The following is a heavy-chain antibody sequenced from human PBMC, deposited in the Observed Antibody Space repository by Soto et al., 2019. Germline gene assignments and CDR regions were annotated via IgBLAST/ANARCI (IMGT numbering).Heavy chain of an antibody. Sequence: PGGSLRLSCAASGFTFSDYYMSWIPQAPGKGLEWVSAISGSGGSTYYADSVKGRFTISRDNSKNTLYLQMNSLRAEDTAVYYCAKRISYGSGSYLAFDYWGQGTLVNVSS. J-gene: IGHJ4*02. CDR1: GFTFSDYY. D-gene: IGHD3-10*01. CDR3: AKRISYGSGSYLAFDY. CDR2: ISGSGGST. V-gene: IGHV3-23*01.